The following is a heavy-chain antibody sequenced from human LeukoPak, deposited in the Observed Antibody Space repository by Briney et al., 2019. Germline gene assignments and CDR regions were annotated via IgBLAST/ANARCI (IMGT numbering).Heavy chain of an antibody. Sequence: SGGSLRLSCAASGFTFSSYGMHWVRQAPGKGLEWVAVIWYDGSNKYYADSVKGRFTISRDNSKNTLYLQMNSLRAEDTAVYYCARDGRALTVTTEVGHWGQGTLVTVSS. J-gene: IGHJ4*02. D-gene: IGHD4-17*01. CDR2: IWYDGSNK. V-gene: IGHV3-33*01. CDR3: ARDGRALTVTTEVGH. CDR1: GFTFSSYG.